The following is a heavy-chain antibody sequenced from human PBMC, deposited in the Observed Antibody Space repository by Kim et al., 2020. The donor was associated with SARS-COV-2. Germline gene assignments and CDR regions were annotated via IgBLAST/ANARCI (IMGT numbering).Heavy chain of an antibody. CDR1: GFTFSSYG. V-gene: IGHV3-33*01. J-gene: IGHJ4*02. D-gene: IGHD3-10*01. Sequence: GGSLRLSCAAYGFTFSSYGMHWVRQAPGKGLEWVAVIWYDGSNKYYADSVKGRFTISRDNSKNTLYLQMNSLRAEDTAVYYCARFGDFLYLDYWGQGTLVTVSS. CDR2: IWYDGSNK. CDR3: ARFGDFLYLDY.